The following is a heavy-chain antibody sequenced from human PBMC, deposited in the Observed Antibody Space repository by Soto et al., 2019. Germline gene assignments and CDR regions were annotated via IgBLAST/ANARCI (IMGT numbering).Heavy chain of an antibody. J-gene: IGHJ4*02. V-gene: IGHV4-4*07. D-gene: IGHD6-13*01. Sequence: SETLSLTCSVSGGSIGCHYWSWIRLPAGRRLQWVGRIYSSGTTNYNPSLKSRVRMSVDTDRNSFSLRLDSVTAADTAVYYCARNFDIAATGTAFDSWGRGVLVTVSS. CDR2: IYSSGTT. CDR3: ARNFDIAATGTAFDS. CDR1: GGSIGCHY.